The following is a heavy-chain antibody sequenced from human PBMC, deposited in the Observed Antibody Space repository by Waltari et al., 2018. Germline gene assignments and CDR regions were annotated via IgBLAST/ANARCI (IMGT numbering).Heavy chain of an antibody. D-gene: IGHD3-10*01. J-gene: IGHJ4*02. CDR2: IRYDGSNK. V-gene: IGHV3-30*02. CDR1: GFTFSSYG. CDR3: AKDEGDSNYIDY. Sequence: QVQLVESGGGVVQPGGSLRLSCAAPGFTFSSYGMHWVRQAPGKGLEGVAFIRYDGSNKYYADSVKGRLTISRKDSKTTLYLQMNSLRAEDTAVYYGAKDEGDSNYIDYWGQGTLVTVSS.